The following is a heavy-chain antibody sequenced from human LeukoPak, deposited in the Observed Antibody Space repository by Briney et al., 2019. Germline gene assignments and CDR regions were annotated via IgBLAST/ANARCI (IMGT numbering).Heavy chain of an antibody. D-gene: IGHD2-15*01. CDR1: GLTLTNYW. CDR2: INGDGSST. CDR3: ARGATRWYFDY. J-gene: IGHJ4*02. Sequence: PGGSLRLSCGASGLTLTNYWIHWVRQVPGKGLVWVSRINGDGSSTNYADSVKGRFTISRDNAKKMLYLQMNSLRAEDTTVYYCARGATRWYFDYWGQGILVTLSS. V-gene: IGHV3-74*01.